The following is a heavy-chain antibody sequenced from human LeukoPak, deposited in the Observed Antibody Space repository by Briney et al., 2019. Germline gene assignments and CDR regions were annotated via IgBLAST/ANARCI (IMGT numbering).Heavy chain of an antibody. J-gene: IGHJ4*01. D-gene: IGHD1-26*01. CDR2: IGGSGGGT. V-gene: IGHV3-23*01. CDR1: GFTFSSYA. Sequence: PGGSLRLSCAASGFTFSSYAMSWVRQAPGKGLEWVSAIGGSGGGTYYADSVKGRFTISRDNSRNTLYLQMNSLRAEDTAVYYCAKDQDPYSGSYDYFDSWGQEPWSPSPQ. CDR3: AKDQDPYSGSYDYFDS.